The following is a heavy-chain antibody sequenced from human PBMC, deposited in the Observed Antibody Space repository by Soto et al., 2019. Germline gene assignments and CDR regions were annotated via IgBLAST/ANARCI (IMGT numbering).Heavy chain of an antibody. Sequence: QITLKESGPTLVKPTQTLTLTCSFSGFSLSSSGVAVGWIRQPPGKALECLALIYWDDDERYSPSLQRRLPISKDPPKTQVVLRMTNMDPSDTGTYYCAHRRGAAAVAYWGQGTLVTVSS. CDR1: GFSLSSSGVA. D-gene: IGHD6-13*01. CDR3: AHRRGAAAVAY. CDR2: IYWDDDE. V-gene: IGHV2-5*02. J-gene: IGHJ4*02.